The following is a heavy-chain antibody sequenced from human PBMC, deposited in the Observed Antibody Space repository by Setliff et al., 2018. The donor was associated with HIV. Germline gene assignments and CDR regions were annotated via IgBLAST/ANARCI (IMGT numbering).Heavy chain of an antibody. Sequence: ASVKVSCKSSGYTFTDYFIHWVRQAPGQGLEWMGWISPDNGNTRISQRFRGSVTMTRDRSINTAYMELSGLTSDDTAVYYCARHYGPGFLEWLSLDSWFDPWGPGTLVTVSS. V-gene: IGHV1-2*02. CDR1: GYTFTDYF. CDR3: ARHYGPGFLEWLSLDSWFDP. D-gene: IGHD3-3*01. J-gene: IGHJ5*02. CDR2: ISPDNGNT.